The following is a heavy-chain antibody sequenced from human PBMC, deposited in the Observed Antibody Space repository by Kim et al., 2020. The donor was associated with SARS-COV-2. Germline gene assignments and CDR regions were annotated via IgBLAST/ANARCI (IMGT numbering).Heavy chain of an antibody. CDR2: ISGSGGST. Sequence: GGSLRLSCAASGFTFSSYAMSWVRQAPGKGLEWVSAISGSGGSTYYADSVKGRFTISRDNSKNTLYLQMNSLRAEDTALYYCAKEGYYGSGTYYNGNLYYYYGMDVWGQGTTVTVSS. J-gene: IGHJ6*02. CDR1: GFTFSSYA. V-gene: IGHV3-23*01. CDR3: AKEGYYGSGTYYNGNLYYYYGMDV. D-gene: IGHD3-10*01.